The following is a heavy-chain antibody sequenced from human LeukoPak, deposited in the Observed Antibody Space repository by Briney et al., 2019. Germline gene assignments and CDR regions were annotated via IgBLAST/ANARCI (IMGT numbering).Heavy chain of an antibody. V-gene: IGHV3-23*01. CDR1: GFTFSSYD. Sequence: GGSLRLSCAASGFTFSSYDMSWVRQAPGKGLEWVSAISGSGGSTYYADSVKGRFTISRDNSKNTLYLQMNSLRAEDTAVYYCAKTQKQWLVLTWGQGTLVTVSS. J-gene: IGHJ4*02. CDR3: AKTQKQWLVLT. D-gene: IGHD6-19*01. CDR2: ISGSGGST.